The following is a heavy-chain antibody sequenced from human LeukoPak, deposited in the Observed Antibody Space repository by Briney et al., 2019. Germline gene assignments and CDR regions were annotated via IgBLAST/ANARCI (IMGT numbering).Heavy chain of an antibody. J-gene: IGHJ4*02. Sequence: GGSLRLSCAASGFTFSDYYMSWIRQAPGKGLEWVSYISSSSSYTNYADSVMGRFTISRDNAKNSLYLQMDSLRAEDTAVYYCAREGSSGWSVPYYLDYWGQGTLLTVSS. D-gene: IGHD6-19*01. CDR1: GFTFSDYY. V-gene: IGHV3-11*06. CDR3: AREGSSGWSVPYYLDY. CDR2: ISSSSSYT.